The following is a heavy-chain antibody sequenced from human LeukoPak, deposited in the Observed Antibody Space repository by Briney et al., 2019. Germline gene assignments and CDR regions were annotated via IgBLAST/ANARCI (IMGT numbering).Heavy chain of an antibody. CDR2: INHSGST. J-gene: IGHJ6*02. V-gene: IGHV4-34*01. CDR3: ARGNGGSSWSGYYYYGMDV. Sequence: PSETLSLTCAVYGGSFSGYYWSWIRQPPGKGPEWIGEINHSGSTNYNPSLKSRVTISVDKSKNQFSLKLSSVTAADTAVYYCARGNGGSSWSGYYYYGMDVWGQGTTVTVSS. CDR1: GGSFSGYY. D-gene: IGHD6-13*01.